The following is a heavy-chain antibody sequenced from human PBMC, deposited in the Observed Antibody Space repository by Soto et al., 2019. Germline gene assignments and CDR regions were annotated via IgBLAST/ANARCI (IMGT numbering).Heavy chain of an antibody. CDR2: IYHSGST. CDR3: ARKDDYRKNGWFDP. Sequence: PSETLSLTCAVSGGSISSGGYSWSWIRQPPGKGLEWIGYIYHSGSTYYNPSLKSRVTISVDRSKNQFSLKLSSVTAADTAVYYCARKDDYRKNGWFDPWGRGTLVTVSS. J-gene: IGHJ5*02. CDR1: GGSISSGGYS. V-gene: IGHV4-30-2*01. D-gene: IGHD4-4*01.